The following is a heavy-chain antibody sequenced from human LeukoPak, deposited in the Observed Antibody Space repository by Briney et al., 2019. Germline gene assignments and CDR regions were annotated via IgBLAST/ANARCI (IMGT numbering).Heavy chain of an antibody. Sequence: ASVKVSCKASGYTFISYGISWVRQAPGQGLEWMGWITPKTGGTNYAQKFKGRVTMTRDTSISTVYMDLSGLRSDDTAVYYCARDHAYNYDFDYWGQGTLVTVSS. D-gene: IGHD5-18*01. CDR3: ARDHAYNYDFDY. J-gene: IGHJ4*02. CDR2: ITPKTGGT. V-gene: IGHV1-2*02. CDR1: GYTFISYG.